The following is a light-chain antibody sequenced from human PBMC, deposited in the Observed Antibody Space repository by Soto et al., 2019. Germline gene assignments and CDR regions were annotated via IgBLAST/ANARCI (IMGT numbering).Light chain of an antibody. CDR1: QSISSW. V-gene: IGKV1-5*01. Sequence: DIQLTQSPSTLSASVGDRVTITCRASQSISSWLAWYQQGPGKAPKLLIYDASTLESGVPSRFSGSGSGTEFTLTISSLQSDDFAIYYCQHYSRYSVTFGQGTKVDIK. CDR2: DAS. J-gene: IGKJ1*01. CDR3: QHYSRYSVT.